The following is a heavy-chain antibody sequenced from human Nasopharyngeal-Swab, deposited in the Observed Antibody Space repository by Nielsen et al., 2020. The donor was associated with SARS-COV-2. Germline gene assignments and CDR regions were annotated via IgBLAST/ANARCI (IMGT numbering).Heavy chain of an antibody. CDR2: ISWNSGSI. J-gene: IGHJ6*02. CDR1: GFTFDDYA. V-gene: IGHV3-9*01. Sequence: SLKISCAASGFTFDDYAMHWVRQAPGKGLEWVSGISWNSGSIGYADSVKGRFTISRDNAKNSLYLQMNSLRAEDTALYYCATNPNYYGMDVWGQGTTVTVSS. CDR3: ATNPNYYGMDV.